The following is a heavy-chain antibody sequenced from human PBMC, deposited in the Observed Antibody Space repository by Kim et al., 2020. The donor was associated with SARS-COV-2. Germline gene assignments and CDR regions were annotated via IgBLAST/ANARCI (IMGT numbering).Heavy chain of an antibody. CDR2: IKQDGSEK. J-gene: IGHJ4*02. D-gene: IGHD5-18*01. Sequence: GGSLILSCAASGFTFSSYWMSWVRQAPGKGLEWVANIKQDGSEKYYVDSVKGRFTISRDNAKNSLYLQMNSLRAEDTAVYYCARGYSYGHFDYWGQGTLVTVSS. CDR3: ARGYSYGHFDY. CDR1: GFTFSSYW. V-gene: IGHV3-7*03.